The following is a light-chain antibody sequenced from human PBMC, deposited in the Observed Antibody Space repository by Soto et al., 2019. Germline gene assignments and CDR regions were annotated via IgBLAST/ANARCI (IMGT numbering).Light chain of an antibody. J-gene: IGLJ3*02. CDR2: DVI. CDR1: SSDVGEYNY. V-gene: IGLV2-11*01. CDR3: STWDDSLNGWV. Sequence: QSALTQPRSVSGSPGQTVTISCTGTSSDVGEYNYVSWYQKYPGKAPKVMIYDVIKRPSGVPERFSGAKSGNTASLTISGLQGEDEADYYCSTWDDSLNGWVFGGGTKLTVL.